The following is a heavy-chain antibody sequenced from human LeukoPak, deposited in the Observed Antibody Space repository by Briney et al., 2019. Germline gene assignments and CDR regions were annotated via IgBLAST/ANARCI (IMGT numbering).Heavy chain of an antibody. Sequence: GGSLRLSCEASGFTFNDFAMHWVRQTPGKGLEWVSGISWNSGSIEYADSVKGRFPISRDNGKNALYLEMNSLRAEDTALYYRVKDGAIFGVPITRGGMDVWGQGTTVTVSS. CDR3: VKDGAIFGVPITRGGMDV. D-gene: IGHD3-3*01. J-gene: IGHJ6*02. CDR1: GFTFNDFA. V-gene: IGHV3-9*01. CDR2: ISWNSGSI.